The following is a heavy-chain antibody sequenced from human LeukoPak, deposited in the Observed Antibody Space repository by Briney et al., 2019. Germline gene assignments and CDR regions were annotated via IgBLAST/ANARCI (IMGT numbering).Heavy chain of an antibody. CDR3: APADLS. D-gene: IGHD6-25*01. CDR2: INSDGTST. CDR1: GFTFSTNW. V-gene: IGHV3-74*01. Sequence: GGSLRLSCAASGFTFSTNWMHWVPQAPGKGLVWVSLINSDGTSTSYADSVKGRFTISRDNARSTLYLQMNSLRVEDTAVYYCAPADLSWGQGTTVTVSS. J-gene: IGHJ6*02.